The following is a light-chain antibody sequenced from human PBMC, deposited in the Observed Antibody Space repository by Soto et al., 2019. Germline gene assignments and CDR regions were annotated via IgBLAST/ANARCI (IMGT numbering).Light chain of an antibody. CDR3: KPSQNAPPTT. CDR2: SAS. Sequence: EIVMTHSPATLXXSXXERATXXCRASQSVSSSHLXXXXXXXXXXPRXLIYSASSRATAFPARFTVSGSGTSFTLTISSLEPEDFAVYHRKPSQNAPPTTFRQRTRLK. CDR1: QSVSSSH. V-gene: IGKV3-20*02. J-gene: IGKJ5*01.